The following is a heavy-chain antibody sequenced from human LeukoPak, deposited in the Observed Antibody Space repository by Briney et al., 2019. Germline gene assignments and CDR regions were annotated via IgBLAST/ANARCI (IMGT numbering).Heavy chain of an antibody. CDR3: ARDQGDYSSSWYQE. Sequence: WASVKVSCKASGGTFSSYAISWVRQAPGQGLEWMGRIIPILGIANYAQKFQGRVTITADKSTSTAYMELSSLRSEDTAVYYCARDQGDYSSSWYQEWGQRTLVTVSS. CDR1: GGTFSSYA. J-gene: IGHJ4*02. D-gene: IGHD6-13*01. V-gene: IGHV1-69*04. CDR2: IIPILGIA.